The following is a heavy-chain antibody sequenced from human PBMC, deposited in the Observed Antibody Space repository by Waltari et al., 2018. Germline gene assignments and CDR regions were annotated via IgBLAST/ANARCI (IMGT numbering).Heavy chain of an antibody. Sequence: EVQLVESGGGLVQPGGSLRLSCAASGFTFSSYDMNWVRQAPGKGLEWVSDISSSCSTIYYADSVKGRFTISRDNAKNSLYLQMNSLRAEDTAVYYCAHLVVVYEPFDYWGQGTLVTVSS. CDR2: ISSSCSTI. CDR3: AHLVVVYEPFDY. J-gene: IGHJ4*02. V-gene: IGHV3-48*03. CDR1: GFTFSSYD. D-gene: IGHD3-22*01.